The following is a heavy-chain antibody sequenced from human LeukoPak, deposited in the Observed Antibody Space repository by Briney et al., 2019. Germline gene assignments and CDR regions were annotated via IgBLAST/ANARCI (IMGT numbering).Heavy chain of an antibody. V-gene: IGHV4-4*07. CDR3: AREDGSGWYADY. CDR1: GGSISSSY. CDR2: IYTSGST. J-gene: IGHJ4*02. D-gene: IGHD6-19*01. Sequence: SETLFLTCTVSGGSISSSYWSSIRQPAGKGLEWIGRIYTSGSTNYNPSLKSRDTMSVDTSKNQFSLKLSAVTAADTAVYYCAREDGSGWYADYWGQGTLVTVSS.